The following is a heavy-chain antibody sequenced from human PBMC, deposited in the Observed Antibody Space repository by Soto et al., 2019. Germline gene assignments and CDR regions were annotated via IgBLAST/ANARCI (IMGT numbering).Heavy chain of an antibody. CDR3: ARDGAGYYYYGMDV. CDR2: IYYSGST. CDR1: GGSISSYY. D-gene: IGHD6-19*01. J-gene: IGHJ6*02. V-gene: IGHV4-59*01. Sequence: PSETLSLTCTVSGGSISSYYWSWIRQPPGKGLEWIGYIYYSGSTNYNPSLKSRVTISVDTSKNQFSLKLSSVTAADTAVYYCARDGAGYYYYGMDVWGQGTTVTV.